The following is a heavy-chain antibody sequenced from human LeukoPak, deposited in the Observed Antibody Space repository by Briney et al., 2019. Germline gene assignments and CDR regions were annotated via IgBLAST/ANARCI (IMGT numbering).Heavy chain of an antibody. CDR2: IYYSGST. Sequence: SETLSLTCAVSGGSISSDNWWSWVRQPPGKGLEWIGSIYYSGSTYYNPSLKSRVTISVDTSKNQFSLKLSSVTAADTAVYYCARPIRNWGQGTLVIVSS. V-gene: IGHV4-4*02. J-gene: IGHJ4*02. CDR1: GGSISSDNW. CDR3: ARPIRN.